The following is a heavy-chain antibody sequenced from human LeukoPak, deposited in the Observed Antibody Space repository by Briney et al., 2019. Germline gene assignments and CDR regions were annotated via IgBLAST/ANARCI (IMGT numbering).Heavy chain of an antibody. J-gene: IGHJ5*02. CDR3: ARSLIGIDDH. V-gene: IGHV3-74*01. D-gene: IGHD1-20*01. CDR1: GFAFRNSW. Sequence: GGSLRLSCAASGFAFRNSWMHWVRQAPGKGLVWVSRINTDGSTTTYADSVKGRFTISRDNAKNTLYLEMNSLRAEDTAVYYCARSLIGIDDHWGQGSLVTVSS. CDR2: INTDGSTT.